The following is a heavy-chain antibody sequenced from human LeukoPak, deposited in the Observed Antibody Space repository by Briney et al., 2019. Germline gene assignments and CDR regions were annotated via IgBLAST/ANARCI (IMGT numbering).Heavy chain of an antibody. CDR1: GFTFSSYS. Sequence: PGGSLRLSCAASGFTFSSYSMNWVRQAPGKGLEWVSYISRSSTTIYYADSVKGRFTISRDNAKNSLYLQMNSLRAEDTAVYYCAREAITMVRGVIDYWGQGSLVTVSS. V-gene: IGHV3-48*04. CDR2: ISRSSTTI. D-gene: IGHD3-10*01. J-gene: IGHJ4*02. CDR3: AREAITMVRGVIDY.